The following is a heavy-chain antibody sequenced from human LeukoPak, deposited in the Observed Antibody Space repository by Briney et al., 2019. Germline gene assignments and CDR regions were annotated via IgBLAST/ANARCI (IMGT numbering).Heavy chain of an antibody. V-gene: IGHV3-21*01. J-gene: IGHJ4*02. CDR3: RRETYYYDPGLVDD. CDR1: GFIFSSYS. CDR2: ISSSSSYI. Sequence: GGSLRLSCAASGFIFSSYSMNWVRQAPGKGLEWVSSISSSSSYIYYADSVKGRFTISRDNAKNSLYLQMNSLIADDTAVYYRRRETYYYDPGLVDDLGQGTLVTVSS. D-gene: IGHD3-22*01.